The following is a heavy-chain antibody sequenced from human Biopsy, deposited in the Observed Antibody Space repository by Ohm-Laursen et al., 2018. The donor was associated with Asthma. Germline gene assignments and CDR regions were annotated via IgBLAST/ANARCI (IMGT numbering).Heavy chain of an antibody. CDR3: ARAVDYSHYYGIDV. CDR1: GGTFSNYA. Sequence: SVKVSCKSSGGTFSNYAISWVRQAPGQGLEWMGGIIPMFGTTNYAQKFQGRVTITADESTSTAYMELRSLRSDDTAVYFCARAVDYSHYYGIDVWGQGTTVTVS. D-gene: IGHD3-10*01. V-gene: IGHV1-69*13. CDR2: IIPMFGTT. J-gene: IGHJ6*02.